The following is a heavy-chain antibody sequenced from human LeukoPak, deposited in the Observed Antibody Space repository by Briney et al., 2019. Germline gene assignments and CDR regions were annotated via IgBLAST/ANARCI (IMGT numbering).Heavy chain of an antibody. CDR1: GGSISSYY. J-gene: IGHJ4*02. CDR2: IYYSGST. V-gene: IGHV4-59*01. Sequence: PSETLSLTCTVSGGSISSYYWSWIRQPPGKGLEWIGYIYYSGSTNYNPSLKSRVTISVDTSKNQFSLKLSSVTAADTAVYYCAREKRKNSSRLTEFDYWGQGTLVTVSS. D-gene: IGHD6-13*01. CDR3: AREKRKNSSRLTEFDY.